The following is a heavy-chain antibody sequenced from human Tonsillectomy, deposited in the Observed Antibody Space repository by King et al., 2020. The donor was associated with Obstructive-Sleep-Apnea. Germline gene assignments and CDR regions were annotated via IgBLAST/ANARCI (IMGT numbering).Heavy chain of an antibody. CDR1: GGSISSRTYY. D-gene: IGHD3-3*01. Sequence: QLQESGPGLVKPSQTLSLTCTFSGGSISSRTYYWGWIRQPPGKGLGWIGSRYYSGTTYYNPSLKSRGTMSVDTSKNQFSLKLSSVNAADTAVYFCARVSVDDFWSGAHWYFDLWGRGILVTVSS. CDR3: ARVSVDDFWSGAHWYFDL. V-gene: IGHV4-39*07. J-gene: IGHJ2*01. CDR2: RYYSGTT.